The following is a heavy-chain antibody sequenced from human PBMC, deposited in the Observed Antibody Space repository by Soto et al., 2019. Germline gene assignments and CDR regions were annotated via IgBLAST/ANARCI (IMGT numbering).Heavy chain of an antibody. CDR3: ARDSHCSSTSCYRRYYYGMDV. J-gene: IGHJ6*02. Sequence: SLTCTVSGGSVSSGSYYWSWIRQPPGKGLEWIGYIYYSGSTNYNPSLKSRVTISVDTSKNQFSLKLSSVTAADTAVYYCARDSHCSSTSCYRRYYYGMDVWGQGTTVTVSS. V-gene: IGHV4-61*01. D-gene: IGHD2-2*02. CDR2: IYYSGST. CDR1: GGSVSSGSYY.